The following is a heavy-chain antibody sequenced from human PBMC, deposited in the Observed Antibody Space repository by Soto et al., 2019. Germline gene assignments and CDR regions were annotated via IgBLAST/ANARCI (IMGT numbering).Heavy chain of an antibody. J-gene: IGHJ4*02. D-gene: IGHD3-22*01. CDR3: ASLSRRRNYYDSSGYPFDY. V-gene: IGHV4-59*08. CDR2: IYYSVST. CDR1: GGSISSYY. Sequence: PSETLSLTCTVSGGSISSYYWSWIRQPPGKGLEWIGYIYYSVSTNYNPSLKSRVTISVDTSKNQFSLKLSSVTAADTAVYYCASLSRRRNYYDSSGYPFDYWGQGTLVTVSS.